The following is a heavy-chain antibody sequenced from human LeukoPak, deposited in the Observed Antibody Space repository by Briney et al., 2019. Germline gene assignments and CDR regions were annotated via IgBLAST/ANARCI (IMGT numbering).Heavy chain of an antibody. D-gene: IGHD6-19*01. J-gene: IGHJ3*02. CDR1: GFTFSSYA. CDR2: ISGSGGST. V-gene: IGHV3-23*01. Sequence: GGSLRLSCAASGFTFSSYAMSWVRQAPGKGLEWVSAISGSGGSTYYADSVKGRFTISRDNAKNSLYLQMNSLRAEDTALYYCARDVVSSGWYDAFDIWGQGTMVTVSS. CDR3: ARDVVSSGWYDAFDI.